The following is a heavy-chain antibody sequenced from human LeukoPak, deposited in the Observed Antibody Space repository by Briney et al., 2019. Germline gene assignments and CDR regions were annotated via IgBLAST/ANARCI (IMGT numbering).Heavy chain of an antibody. CDR1: GGTFSSYA. CDR3: ASTRDGYIRYYYYMDV. V-gene: IGHV1-69*13. Sequence: SVKVSSKASGGTFSSYAISWVRQAPGQGLEWTGGIIPIFGTANYAQKFQGRVTITADESTSTAYMELSSLRSEDTAVYYCASTRDGYIRYYYYMDVWGKGTTVTVSS. D-gene: IGHD5-24*01. J-gene: IGHJ6*03. CDR2: IIPIFGTA.